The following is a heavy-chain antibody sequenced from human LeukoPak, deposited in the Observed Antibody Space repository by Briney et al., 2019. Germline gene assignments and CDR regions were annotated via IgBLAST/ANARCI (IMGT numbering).Heavy chain of an antibody. D-gene: IGHD2-21*01. CDR3: TTDTLAYCGGDC. J-gene: IGHJ4*02. CDR1: GFTFSNAW. Sequence: GGSLRLSCAASGFTFSNAWMSWVRQAPGRGLEWVGRIKSKTDGGTTDYAAPVKGRFTISRDDSKNTLYLQMNSLKTEDTAVYYCTTDTLAYCGGDCSGQGTLVTVSS. CDR2: IKSKTDGGTT. V-gene: IGHV3-15*01.